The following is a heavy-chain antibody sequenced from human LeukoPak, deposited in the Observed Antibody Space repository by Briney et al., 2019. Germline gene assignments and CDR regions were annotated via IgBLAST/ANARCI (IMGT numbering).Heavy chain of an antibody. J-gene: IGHJ6*02. V-gene: IGHV4-31*03. Sequence: QSSETLSLTYTVSGGSISSGGYYWSWIRQHPGKGLEWIGYIYYSGSTYYNPSLKSRVTISVDTSKNQFSLKLSCVTAADTAVYYCASGLLLSPSEGYYGMDVWGQGTTVTVSS. CDR3: ASGLLLSPSEGYYGMDV. CDR2: IYYSGST. CDR1: GGSISSGGYY. D-gene: IGHD3-16*02.